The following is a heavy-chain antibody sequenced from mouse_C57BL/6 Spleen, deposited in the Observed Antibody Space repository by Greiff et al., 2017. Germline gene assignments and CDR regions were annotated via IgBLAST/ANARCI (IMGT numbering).Heavy chain of an antibody. CDR1: GYSFTGYY. D-gene: IGHD2-4*01. V-gene: IGHV1-42*01. Sequence: VHVKQSGPELVKPGASVKISCKASGYSFTGYYMNWVKQSPEKSLEWIGEINPSTGGTTYNQKFKAKATLTVDKSSSTAYMQLKSLTSEDSAVYYCAIYDYDEGYYFDYWGQGTTLTVSS. J-gene: IGHJ2*01. CDR3: AIYDYDEGYYFDY. CDR2: INPSTGGT.